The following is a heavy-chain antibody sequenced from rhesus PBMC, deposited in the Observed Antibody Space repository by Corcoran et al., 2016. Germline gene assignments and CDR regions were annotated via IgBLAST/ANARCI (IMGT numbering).Heavy chain of an antibody. V-gene: IGHV4-173*01. CDR1: GGSISSDY. CDR3: ARTTELGIPFVY. Sequence: QLQLQESGPGLVKPSETLSLTCAVSGGSISSDYWSWIRQPPGQGLEWIGRFSGSGGNTDYKPSLKSRVTSSRATSKNQFSLRLRSVTAADTAVYYCARTTELGIPFVYWGQGVQVTVSS. J-gene: IGHJ4*01. D-gene: IGHD5-42*01. CDR2: FSGSGGNT.